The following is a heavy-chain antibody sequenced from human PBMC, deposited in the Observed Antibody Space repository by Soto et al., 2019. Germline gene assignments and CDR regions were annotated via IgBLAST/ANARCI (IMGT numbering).Heavy chain of an antibody. CDR1: GHRFTNYW. V-gene: IGHV5-51*01. D-gene: IGHD2-8*02. Sequence: GEYLKISCKGSGHRFTNYWIAWVRQMPGKGLEWMGIIYLGDSDARYSPSFQGEVTISADKSISTAYLQWSSLKASDTAMYYWARLVVESGAGHFCFDPWRQGPLVAVSS. CDR2: IYLGDSDA. CDR3: ARLVVESGAGHFCFDP. J-gene: IGHJ5*02.